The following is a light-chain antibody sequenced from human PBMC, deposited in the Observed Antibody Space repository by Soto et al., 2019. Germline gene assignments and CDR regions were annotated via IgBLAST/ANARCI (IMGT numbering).Light chain of an antibody. V-gene: IGKV3-15*01. CDR2: GAS. J-gene: IGKJ4*01. CDR1: QDISTN. Sequence: IVMTQSPATLSVSPGDRATLSCRTSQDISTNLAWYQQKPGQAPRLLIYGASTRATGIPAKFSGSGSGTEFTLTISSLQSEDCAVYYCQQYHAWPLTFVGGTKLEIQ. CDR3: QQYHAWPLT.